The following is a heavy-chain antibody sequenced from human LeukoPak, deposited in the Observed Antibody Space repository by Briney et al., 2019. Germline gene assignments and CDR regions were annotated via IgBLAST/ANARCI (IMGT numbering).Heavy chain of an antibody. J-gene: IGHJ4*02. D-gene: IGHD5/OR15-5a*01. V-gene: IGHV3-23*01. CDR2: ISGPAGSW. CDR3: AKKVGLVSAPLWYFDV. Sequence: PGGSLRLSCEASGFTFSSYAMSWVRQAPGKGLEWVAAISGPAGSWDYADSVKGRFTVSRDNSKNTLFLQMNSLRDEDTATYYCAKKVGLVSAPLWYFDVWGQGTLVAVSS. CDR1: GFTFSSYA.